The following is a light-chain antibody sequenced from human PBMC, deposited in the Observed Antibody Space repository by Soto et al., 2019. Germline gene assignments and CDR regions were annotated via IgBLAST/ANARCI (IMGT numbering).Light chain of an antibody. CDR2: AAS. J-gene: IGKJ1*01. V-gene: IGKV1-6*01. CDR3: LQDYNYPWT. CDR1: QGIRND. Sequence: AIPMTQSPSSLSASVGDRVTITCRASQGIRNDLGWYQQKPGKAPKLLIYAASSLQSGVPSRFSGSGSGTDFTLTISSLQPEDFATYYFLQDYNYPWTFGQGTKVEIK.